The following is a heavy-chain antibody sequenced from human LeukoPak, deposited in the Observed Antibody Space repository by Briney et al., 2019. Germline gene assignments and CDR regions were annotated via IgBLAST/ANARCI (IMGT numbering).Heavy chain of an antibody. CDR3: ARTGGHDY. J-gene: IGHJ4*02. CDR1: GYTFTDYY. CDR2: VDPNSGGT. V-gene: IGHV1-2*02. D-gene: IGHD2-8*02. Sequence: ASVKVSCKASGYTFTDYYMHWVRQAPGQGLEWMGWVDPNSGGTNYAQKFQGRVTMTRDTSITTAYMELSRLRSDDTAVYYCARTGGHDYWGQGTLVTVSS.